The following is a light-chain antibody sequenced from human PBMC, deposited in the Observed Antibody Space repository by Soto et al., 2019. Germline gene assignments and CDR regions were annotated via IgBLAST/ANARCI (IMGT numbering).Light chain of an antibody. CDR1: SSDVGGYNY. Sequence: QSALTQPASGSGSPGQSITISCTGTSSDVGGYNYVSWYQQHPGKAPKLMIYEVSNRPSGVSNRFSGSKSGNTASLTISGLQAEDAADYYCSSYTSSSTPYVFGTGTKLTVL. CDR2: EVS. CDR3: SSYTSSSTPYV. V-gene: IGLV2-14*01. J-gene: IGLJ1*01.